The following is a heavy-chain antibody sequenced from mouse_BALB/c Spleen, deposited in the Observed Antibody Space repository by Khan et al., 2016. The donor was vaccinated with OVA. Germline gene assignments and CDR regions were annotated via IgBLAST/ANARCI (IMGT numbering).Heavy chain of an antibody. J-gene: IGHJ3*01. D-gene: IGHD1-1*01. V-gene: IGHV5-9-3*01. CDR2: ISSGGRYT. Sequence: EVELVESGGGLVKPGGSLKLSCAASGFTFSNYAMSWVRQTPEKRLEWVATISSGGRYTYYQDSVQGRVTFSRDNAKNTLYLQMSSLRSEDTAIYYCARELLTTVVATPFAYWGQGTLVTVSA. CDR1: GFTFSNYA. CDR3: ARELLTTVVATPFAY.